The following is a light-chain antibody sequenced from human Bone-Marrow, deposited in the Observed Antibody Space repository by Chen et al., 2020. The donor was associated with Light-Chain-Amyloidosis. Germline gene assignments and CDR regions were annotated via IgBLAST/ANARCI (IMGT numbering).Light chain of an antibody. Sequence: NFMLTQPHSVSESPGKTVIISCTRSSASIATNYVQWYQQRPGSSPTTVIYEDDQRPSGVPDRFSGSIDRSSNSASLTISGLKTEDEADYYCQSYQGSSQGVFGGGTKLTV. CDR1: SASIATNY. CDR2: EDD. V-gene: IGLV6-57*01. CDR3: QSYQGSSQGV. J-gene: IGLJ3*02.